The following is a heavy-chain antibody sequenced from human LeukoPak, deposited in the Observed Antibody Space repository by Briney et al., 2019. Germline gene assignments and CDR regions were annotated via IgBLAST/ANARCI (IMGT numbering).Heavy chain of an antibody. Sequence: PGRSLRLSCAASGFTFSNYAMHWVRQAPGKGLEWVAVISYDGSNKYYADSVKGRFTISRDNAKNSLYLQMNSLRAEDTAVYYCARVWPLDYWGQGTLVTVSS. CDR3: ARVWPLDY. D-gene: IGHD3-10*01. CDR1: GFTFSNYA. CDR2: ISYDGSNK. J-gene: IGHJ4*02. V-gene: IGHV3-30-3*01.